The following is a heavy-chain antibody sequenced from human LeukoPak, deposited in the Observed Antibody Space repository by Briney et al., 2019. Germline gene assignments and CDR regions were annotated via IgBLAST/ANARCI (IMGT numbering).Heavy chain of an antibody. CDR2: ISGSGGST. V-gene: IGHV3-23*01. Sequence: PGGSLRLSCAASGFTFSSYAMSWVRQAPGKGLEWVSAISGSGGSTYYADSVKGRFTISRDNSKNTLYLQMNSLRAEDTAVYYCARDPLRFLEYSDYYGMDVWGQGTTVTVSS. D-gene: IGHD3-3*01. CDR3: ARDPLRFLEYSDYYGMDV. CDR1: GFTFSSYA. J-gene: IGHJ6*02.